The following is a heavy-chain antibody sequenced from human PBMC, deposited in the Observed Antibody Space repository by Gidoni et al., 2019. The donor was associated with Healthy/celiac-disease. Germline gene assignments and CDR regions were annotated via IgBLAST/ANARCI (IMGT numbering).Heavy chain of an antibody. CDR1: GFTFSDSY. Sequence: QVQLVESGGGLVKPGGSLRLSRAASGFTFSDSYMSWIRQAPGKGLEWVSYMSSSSSYTNYADSVKGRFTISRDNAKNSLYLQMNSLRAEDTAVYYCARERRGNIVVVPAAISWFDPWGQGTLVTVSS. J-gene: IGHJ5*02. CDR3: ARERRGNIVVVPAAISWFDP. D-gene: IGHD2-2*02. V-gene: IGHV3-11*05. CDR2: MSSSSSYT.